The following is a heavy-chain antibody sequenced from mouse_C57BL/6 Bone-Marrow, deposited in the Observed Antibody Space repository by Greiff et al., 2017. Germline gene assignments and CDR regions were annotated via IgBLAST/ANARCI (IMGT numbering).Heavy chain of an antibody. D-gene: IGHD2-1*01. Sequence: VQLQQSGPELVKPGASVKISCKASGYAFSSSWMHWVKQRPGKGLEWIGRIYPGDGDTNYNGKFKGKATLTADKSSSTAYMQLSSLTSEDSAVYFCAYYALYFDYGGQGTTLTVSS. CDR1: GYAFSSSW. CDR2: IYPGDGDT. CDR3: AYYALYFDY. J-gene: IGHJ2*01. V-gene: IGHV1-82*01.